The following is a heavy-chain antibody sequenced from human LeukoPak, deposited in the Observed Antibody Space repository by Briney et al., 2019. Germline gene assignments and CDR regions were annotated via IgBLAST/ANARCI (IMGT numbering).Heavy chain of an antibody. V-gene: IGHV3-7*01. J-gene: IGHJ4*02. CDR2: IKQDGSEK. Sequence: PGGSLRLSCAASGFTFSSYWMHWVRQAPGKGLEWVANIKQDGSEKYYVDSVKGRFTISRDNAKNSLYLQMNSLRAEDTAVYYCARDPNHYSSSWFYYWGQGTLVTVSS. D-gene: IGHD6-13*01. CDR3: ARDPNHYSSSWFYY. CDR1: GFTFSSYW.